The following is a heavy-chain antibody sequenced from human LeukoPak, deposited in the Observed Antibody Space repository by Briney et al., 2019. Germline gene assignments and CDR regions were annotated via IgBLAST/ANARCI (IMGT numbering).Heavy chain of an antibody. J-gene: IGHJ6*03. CDR3: ARVAAAGYYYYYMDV. D-gene: IGHD6-13*01. Sequence: PGGSLRLSCAASGFTVSSNYMSWVRQAPGKGLEWVSVIYSGGSTYYADSVKGRFTISRDNSKNTLYLQMNSLSAEDTAVYYCARVAAAGYYYYYMDVWGKGTTVTVSS. CDR1: GFTVSSNY. V-gene: IGHV3-53*01. CDR2: IYSGGST.